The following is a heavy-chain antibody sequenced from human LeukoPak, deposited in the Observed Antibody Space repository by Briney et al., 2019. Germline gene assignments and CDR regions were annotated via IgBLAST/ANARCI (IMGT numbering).Heavy chain of an antibody. CDR3: ASLAVAGLSEGY. J-gene: IGHJ4*02. CDR1: GGSISSDSYY. CDR2: IYYSGST. V-gene: IGHV4-39*01. Sequence: SETLPLTCTVSGGSISSDSYYWAWIRQPPGKGLEWIASIYYSGSTYYNPSLKSRVTISVDTSRNQFSLKLSSVTAADTAVYYCASLAVAGLSEGYWGQGTLVIVSS. D-gene: IGHD6-19*01.